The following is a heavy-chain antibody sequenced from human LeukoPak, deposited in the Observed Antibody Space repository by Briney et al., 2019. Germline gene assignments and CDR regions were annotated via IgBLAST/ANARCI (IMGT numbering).Heavy chain of an antibody. V-gene: IGHV3-43*01. CDR3: AKDGLEPFDY. CDR1: GFTFDDYT. D-gene: IGHD3-3*01. CDR2: ISWDGGST. J-gene: IGHJ4*02. Sequence: PGGSLRLSCAASGFTFDDYTMHWVRQAPGKGLEWFSLISWDGGSTYYADSVKGRFTISRDNSKNSLYLQMNSLRTEDTALYYCAKDGLEPFDYWGQGTLVTVSS.